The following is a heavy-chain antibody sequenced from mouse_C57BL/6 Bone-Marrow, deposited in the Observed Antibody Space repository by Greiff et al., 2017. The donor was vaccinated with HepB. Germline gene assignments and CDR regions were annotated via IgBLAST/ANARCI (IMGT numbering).Heavy chain of an antibody. D-gene: IGHD3-3*01. CDR3: ARRDGAWFAY. J-gene: IGHJ3*01. Sequence: VQLQQSGAELARPGASVKMSCKASGYTFTSYTMHWVKHRPGQGLEWIGYINPSSGYTKYNQKFKDKATLTADKSSSTAYMQLSSLTSEDSAVYYCARRDGAWFAYWGQGTLVTVSA. CDR2: INPSSGYT. CDR1: GYTFTSYT. V-gene: IGHV1-4*01.